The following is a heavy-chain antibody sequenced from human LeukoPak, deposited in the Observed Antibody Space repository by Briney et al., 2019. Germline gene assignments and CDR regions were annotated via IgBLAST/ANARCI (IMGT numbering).Heavy chain of an antibody. J-gene: IGHJ4*02. D-gene: IGHD3-22*01. CDR2: ISGSGGST. V-gene: IGHV3-23*01. Sequence: GGSLRLSCAASGFTFSSYGMSWVRQAPGEGLEWVSAISGSGGSTYYADSVKGRFTISRDNSKNTLYLQMNSLRAEDTAVYYCAPLAYYYDSSGLDYWGQGTLVTVSS. CDR1: GFTFSSYG. CDR3: APLAYYYDSSGLDY.